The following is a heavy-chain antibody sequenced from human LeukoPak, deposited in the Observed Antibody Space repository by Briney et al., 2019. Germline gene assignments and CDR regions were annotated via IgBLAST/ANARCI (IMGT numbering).Heavy chain of an antibody. Sequence: GESLKISCKGSGYTFDTYWIGWVRQMPGKGLEWMGIIYPGDSDTKYRPSFQGQVTISADKSISTAYLQWSSLKASDTAMYYCARYYYDSPFDPWGQGTLVTVSS. V-gene: IGHV5-51*01. D-gene: IGHD3-22*01. CDR1: GYTFDTYW. J-gene: IGHJ5*02. CDR2: IYPGDSDT. CDR3: ARYYYDSPFDP.